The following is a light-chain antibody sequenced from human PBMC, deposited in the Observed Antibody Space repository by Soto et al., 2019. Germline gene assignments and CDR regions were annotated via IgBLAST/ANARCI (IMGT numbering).Light chain of an antibody. V-gene: IGKV3-20*01. CDR3: QQYGTSPPLT. J-gene: IGKJ4*01. CDR1: QSLAGNY. CDR2: GAS. Sequence: IVLVQAAGTLSLSPGERATLSCRASQSLAGNYLAWYQQKPGQAPRLLIDGASTRATGTPDRFSGSGSGTDFTLTISRLEPEDFAVYYCQQYGTSPPLTFGGGTKV.